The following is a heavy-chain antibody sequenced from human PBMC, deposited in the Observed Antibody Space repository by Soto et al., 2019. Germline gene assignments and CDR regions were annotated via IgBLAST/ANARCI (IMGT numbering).Heavy chain of an antibody. CDR3: ARKQAGFFYGIDY. D-gene: IGHD3-3*01. V-gene: IGHV4-31*03. Sequence: PSETLSLTCTVPGDSITSGGYYRSWIRQHPGKGVEWLGYIYGSGGSGSTLYNPSPKTRITISVDTSKTQFSLNLSSVTVADTDVYFCARKQAGFFYGIDYWGQGTLVTVSS. J-gene: IGHJ4*02. CDR2: IYGSGGSGST. CDR1: GDSITSGGYY.